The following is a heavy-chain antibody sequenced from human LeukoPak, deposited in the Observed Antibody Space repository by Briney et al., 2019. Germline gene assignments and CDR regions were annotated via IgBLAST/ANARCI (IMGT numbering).Heavy chain of an antibody. CDR2: INPNSGGT. J-gene: IGHJ4*02. CDR3: ARDLVILTGCYNY. V-gene: IGHV1-2*02. D-gene: IGHD3-9*01. Sequence: GASVKVSCKASGYTFTGYYMHWVRQAPGQGLEWMGWINPNSGGTNYAQKFQGRVTMTRDTSISTAYMELSRLRSDDTAVYYCARDLVILTGCYNYWGQGTLVTVSS. CDR1: GYTFTGYY.